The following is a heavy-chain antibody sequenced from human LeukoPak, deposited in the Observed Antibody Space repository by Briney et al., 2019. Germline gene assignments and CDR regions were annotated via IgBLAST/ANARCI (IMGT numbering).Heavy chain of an antibody. CDR3: ARGSEGYSYGPFDY. Sequence: PSETLSLTCAVYGGSFSGYYWSWIRQPPGKGLEWIGEINHSGSTNYNPSLKSRVTISVDTPKNQFSLKLSSVTAADTAVYYCARGSEGYSYGPFDYWGQGTLVTVSS. CDR1: GGSFSGYY. D-gene: IGHD5-18*01. J-gene: IGHJ4*02. V-gene: IGHV4-34*01. CDR2: INHSGST.